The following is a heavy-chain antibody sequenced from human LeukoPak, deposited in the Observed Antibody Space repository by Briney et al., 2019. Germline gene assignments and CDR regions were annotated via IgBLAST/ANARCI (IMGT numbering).Heavy chain of an antibody. CDR2: IYYSGST. D-gene: IGHD5-12*01. J-gene: IGHJ4*02. CDR3: ARGGNSGLTY. Sequence: PSETLSLTCTVSGGSISSSSYYWGWIRQPPGKGLEWIGSIYYSGSTYYNPSLKSRVTISVDTSKNQFSLKLSSVTAADTAVYYCARGGNSGLTYWGQGTLVTVSS. V-gene: IGHV4-39*07. CDR1: GGSISSSSYY.